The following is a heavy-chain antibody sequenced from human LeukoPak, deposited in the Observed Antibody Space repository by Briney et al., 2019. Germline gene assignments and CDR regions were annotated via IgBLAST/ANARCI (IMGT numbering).Heavy chain of an antibody. D-gene: IGHD5-18*01. CDR2: ISNDGSKK. J-gene: IGHJ4*02. V-gene: IGHV3-30*18. CDR3: AKDRYSYAFEYSDS. Sequence: GGSLRLSCAASGFTFSSYGMHWVRQAPGKGLDWVAVISNDGSKKYYADSVKGRFTISRDNSKNTLPLLLSSLRAEDAAVYYCAKDRYSYAFEYSDSWGQGTLVTVSS. CDR1: GFTFSSYG.